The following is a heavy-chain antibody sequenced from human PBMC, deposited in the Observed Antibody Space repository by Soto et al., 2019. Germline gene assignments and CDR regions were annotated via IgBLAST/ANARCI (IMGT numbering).Heavy chain of an antibody. Sequence: QEQLVESGGGVVQPGGSRRLSCAVSGFTLDTYGMHWVRQAAGQGLEWVAVSWHDGRHLDYADTVRGRFTVFRDDSNNIQFLEMNGLRCDDTAVYYCARDWGACTPGECYSHGFDLWGQGTLVTVSS. CDR1: GFTLDTYG. D-gene: IGHD2-21*01. J-gene: IGHJ3*01. CDR2: SWHDGRHL. V-gene: IGHV3-33*01. CDR3: ARDWGACTPGECYSHGFDL.